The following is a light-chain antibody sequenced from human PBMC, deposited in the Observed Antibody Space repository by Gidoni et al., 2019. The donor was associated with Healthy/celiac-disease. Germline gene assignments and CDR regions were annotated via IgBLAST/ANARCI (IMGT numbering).Light chain of an antibody. J-gene: IGKJ2*01. CDR2: AAS. CDR3: QQSYSTPWT. Sequence: DTQMTQSPSSLSASVGDRVTITCRASQSISSYLNWYQQKPGKAHKLLIYAASSLQSGVPSRFSGSGSGTDFTLTISSLQPEDFATYYCQQSYSTPWTFGQGTKLEIK. V-gene: IGKV1-39*01. CDR1: QSISSY.